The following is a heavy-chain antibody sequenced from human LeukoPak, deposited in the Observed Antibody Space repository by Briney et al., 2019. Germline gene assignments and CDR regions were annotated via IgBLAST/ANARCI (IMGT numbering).Heavy chain of an antibody. CDR3: ARDSSSWTAEYFQH. CDR1: GFTFSSYS. Sequence: PGGSLRLSCAASGFTFSSYSMNWVRQAPGKGLEWVSYISSSSSTIYYADSVKGRFTISRDNAKNSLYLQMNSLRAEDTAVYYCARDSSSWTAEYFQHWGQGTLVTVSS. D-gene: IGHD6-13*01. CDR2: ISSSSSTI. V-gene: IGHV3-48*04. J-gene: IGHJ1*01.